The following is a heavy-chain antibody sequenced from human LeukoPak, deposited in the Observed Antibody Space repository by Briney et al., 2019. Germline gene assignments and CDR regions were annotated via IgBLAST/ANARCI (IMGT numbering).Heavy chain of an antibody. CDR1: GFTFSSYG. D-gene: IGHD6-13*01. J-gene: IGHJ4*02. CDR3: ARASIKRLQQLAKGINFDY. Sequence: GGSLRLSCAASGFTFSSYGMHWVHQAPGKGRVWVSRINSDGSSTSYADSVKGRFTISRDNAKNTLYLQMNSLRAEDTAVYYCARASIKRLQQLAKGINFDYWGQGTLVTVSS. V-gene: IGHV3-74*01. CDR2: INSDGSST.